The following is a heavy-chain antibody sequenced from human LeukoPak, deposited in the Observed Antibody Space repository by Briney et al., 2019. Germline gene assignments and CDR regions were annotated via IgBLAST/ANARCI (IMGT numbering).Heavy chain of an antibody. CDR1: AFTCSSYA. CDR3: ALSGGINLYGLEC. V-gene: IGHV3-23*01. D-gene: IGHD3-3*01. CDR2: INVSDST. J-gene: IGHJ4*02. Sequence: GGSLKLACAGAAFTCSSYAMGCVHQAPGNEQNWSSGINVSDSTYAEDCVKGRSTISRDSSRNTYYLQMNSLRDDETAVYYCALSGGINLYGLECWGQGTLVTVSS.